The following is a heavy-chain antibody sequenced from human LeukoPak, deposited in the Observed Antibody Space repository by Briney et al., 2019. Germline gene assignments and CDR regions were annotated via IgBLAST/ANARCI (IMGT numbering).Heavy chain of an antibody. CDR2: IYPGDSST. CDR3: ARIKDYYMDV. CDR1: GYSFTDYW. J-gene: IGHJ6*03. Sequence: GESLKISCKGSGYSFTDYWIGWVRQMPGKGLEWMGIIYPGDSSTRYSPSFQGQVTISADKSISTAYLQWSSLRASDTAIYYCARIKDYYMDVWGKGTTVTVSS. V-gene: IGHV5-51*01.